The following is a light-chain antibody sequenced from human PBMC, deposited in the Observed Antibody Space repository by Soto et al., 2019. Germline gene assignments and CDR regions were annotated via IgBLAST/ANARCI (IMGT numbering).Light chain of an antibody. J-gene: IGLJ1*01. CDR3: SSYAGAITFYV. CDR1: SSDVGTYTL. V-gene: IGLV2-23*02. CDR2: EVN. Sequence: ALTQPASVSGSPGQSITISCTGTSSDVGTYTLVSWYQQHPGKAPKLVIYEVNKRPAGVSKRFSGSKSGDTASLTISGLQAEDEADYYCSSYAGAITFYVFGTGTKVTLL.